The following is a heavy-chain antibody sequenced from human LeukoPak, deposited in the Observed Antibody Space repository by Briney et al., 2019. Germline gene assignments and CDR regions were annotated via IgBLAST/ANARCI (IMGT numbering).Heavy chain of an antibody. CDR3: AREGLTMVRGVSPIPLYAFDI. J-gene: IGHJ3*02. CDR1: GGSISSGSYY. D-gene: IGHD3-10*01. CDR2: IYTSGSA. V-gene: IGHV4-61*02. Sequence: SETLSLTCTVSGGSISSGSYYWSWIRQPAGKGLEWIGRIYTSGSANYNPSLKSRVTISVDTSKNQFSPKLSSVTAADTAVYYCAREGLTMVRGVSPIPLYAFDIWGQGTMVTVSS.